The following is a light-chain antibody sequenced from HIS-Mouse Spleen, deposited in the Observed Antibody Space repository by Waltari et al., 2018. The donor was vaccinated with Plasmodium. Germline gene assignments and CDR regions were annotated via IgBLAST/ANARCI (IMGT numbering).Light chain of an antibody. CDR3: MIWPSNASGV. CDR1: SDINVGSYN. CDR2: YYSDSDK. J-gene: IGLJ3*02. V-gene: IGLV5-37*01. Sequence: QPVLTRPPSSSASPGESARLTCTLPSDINVGSYNLYWSQQNPGSPPRYLLYYYSDSDKGQGSGVPSRFSGSKDASANTGILLISGLQSEDEADYYCMIWPSNASGVFGGGTKLTVL.